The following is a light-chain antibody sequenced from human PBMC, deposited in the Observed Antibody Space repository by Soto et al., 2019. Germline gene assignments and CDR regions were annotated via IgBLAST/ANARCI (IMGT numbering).Light chain of an antibody. CDR2: DAS. J-gene: IGKJ4*01. CDR3: QQYDNRPPLT. Sequence: DIQMTQSPSSLSASVGDRVTITCQASQDISNSLSWYQQKPGKAPKLLIYDASSLEAGVPSRFSGSGSGTDFTFTINSLQPEDIATYYCQQYDNRPPLTFGGGTKVEIK. V-gene: IGKV1-33*01. CDR1: QDISNS.